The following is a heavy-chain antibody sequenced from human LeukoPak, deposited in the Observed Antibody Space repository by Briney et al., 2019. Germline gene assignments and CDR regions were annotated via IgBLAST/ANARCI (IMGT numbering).Heavy chain of an antibody. V-gene: IGHV3-9*01. CDR3: AGYLGY. CDR2: ISWNSGSI. Sequence: PGRSLRLSCAASGFTFDDYAMHWVRRAPGKGLEWVSGISWNSGSIGYADSVKGRFTISRDNAKNSLYLQMNNLRAEDTALYYCAGYLGYWGQGTLVTVSS. D-gene: IGHD3-16*01. CDR1: GFTFDDYA. J-gene: IGHJ4*02.